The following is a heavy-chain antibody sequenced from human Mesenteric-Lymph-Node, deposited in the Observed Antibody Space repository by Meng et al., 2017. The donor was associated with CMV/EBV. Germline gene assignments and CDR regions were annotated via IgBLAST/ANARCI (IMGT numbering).Heavy chain of an antibody. CDR3: ARERGGYCSSTTCSRAFDS. CDR1: GFTFSSCG. Sequence: GESLKISCAASGFTFSSCGMNWVRQVPGKGLEWVSYISSSGNTVYYPDSVRGRFSISRDNAKNSLDLQMDSLRAEDTGVYYCARERGGYCSSTTCSRAFDSWGQGTLVTVSS. D-gene: IGHD2/OR15-2a*01. V-gene: IGHV3-48*03. CDR2: ISSSGNTV. J-gene: IGHJ5*01.